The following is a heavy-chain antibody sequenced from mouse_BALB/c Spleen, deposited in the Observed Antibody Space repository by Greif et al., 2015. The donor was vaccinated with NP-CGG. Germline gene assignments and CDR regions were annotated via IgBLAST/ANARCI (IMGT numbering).Heavy chain of an antibody. CDR1: GFTFSNYG. J-gene: IGHJ3*01. V-gene: IGHV5-15*02. CDR3: AREDDGYPFAY. D-gene: IGHD2-3*01. Sequence: EVHLVESGGGLVQPGGYRKLSCAASGFTFSNYGMAWVRQAPGKGPEWVAFISNLAYSIYYADTVTGRFTISRENAKNTLYLEMSSLRSEDTAMYYCAREDDGYPFAYWGQGTLVTVSA. CDR2: ISNLAYSI.